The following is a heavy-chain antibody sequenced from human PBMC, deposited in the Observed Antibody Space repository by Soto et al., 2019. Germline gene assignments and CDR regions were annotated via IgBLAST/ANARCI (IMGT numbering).Heavy chain of an antibody. J-gene: IGHJ5*02. V-gene: IGHV3-30-3*01. CDR3: ARDTGVVAAVYNWFDP. CDR2: ISYDGSNK. D-gene: IGHD2-15*01. Sequence: GGSLRLSCAASGFTFSSYAMHWVRQAPGKGLEWVAVISYDGSNKYYADSVKGRFTISRDNSKNTLYLQMNSLRAEDTAVYYCARDTGVVAAVYNWFDPWGQGTLVTVSS. CDR1: GFTFSSYA.